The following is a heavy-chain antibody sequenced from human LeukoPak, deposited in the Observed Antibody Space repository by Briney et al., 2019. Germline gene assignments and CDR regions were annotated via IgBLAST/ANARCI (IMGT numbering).Heavy chain of an antibody. V-gene: IGHV1-18*01. CDR2: ISAYNGNT. CDR1: GYTFTTYG. CDR3: ARGGGPYGSGSYYRAKYYYYYYGMDV. J-gene: IGHJ6*02. D-gene: IGHD3-10*01. Sequence: ASVKVSCEASGYTFTTYGISWVRQAPGQGLEWMGWISAYNGNTNYAQKLQGRVTMTTDTSTSTAYMELRSLRSDDTAVYYCARGGGPYGSGSYYRAKYYYYYYGMDVWGQGTTVTVSS.